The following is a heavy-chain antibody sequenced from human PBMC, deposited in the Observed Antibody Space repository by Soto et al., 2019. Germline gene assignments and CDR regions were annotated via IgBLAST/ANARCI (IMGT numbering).Heavy chain of an antibody. Sequence: EVQLVESGGGLVQPGGSLRLSCSVSGFTVSYNYMSWVRQAPGKGLEWVSVIYRGGDTYYADSVKGRFTISRDNSKNTLYLQMDSLRSEDTAVYYCAKERGAVGEYWLGDGFDIRGQGTPVTVSS. CDR1: GFTVSYNY. J-gene: IGHJ3*02. V-gene: IGHV3-53*04. D-gene: IGHD3-10*01. CDR2: IYRGGDT. CDR3: AKERGAVGEYWLGDGFDI.